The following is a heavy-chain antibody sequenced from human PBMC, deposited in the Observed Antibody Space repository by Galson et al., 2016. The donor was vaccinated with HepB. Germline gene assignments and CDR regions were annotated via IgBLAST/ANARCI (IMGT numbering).Heavy chain of an antibody. CDR1: GHSFSSYW. CDR3: ARRPPGSNTWYYFDY. CDR2: IYPGDSDT. D-gene: IGHD6-13*01. Sequence: QSGAEVKKPGESLKISCKASGHSFSSYWIGWVRQMPGKGLEWMGMIYPGDSDTRYNPSFEGQVTISADTSIDTAHLQWSSLKASDSAMYYCARRPPGSNTWYYFDYWGQGTMVTVSS. J-gene: IGHJ4*02. V-gene: IGHV5-51*01.